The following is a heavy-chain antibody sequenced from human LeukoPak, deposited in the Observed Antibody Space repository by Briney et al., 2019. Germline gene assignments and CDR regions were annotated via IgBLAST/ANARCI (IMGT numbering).Heavy chain of an antibody. D-gene: IGHD1-1*01. CDR1: GGSISSYY. CDR2: IYTSGST. J-gene: IGHJ6*03. V-gene: IGHV4-4*07. CDR3: ARDEAGWNDGRYYYYMDV. Sequence: SETLSLTCTVSGGSISSYYWSWIRQPAGKGLEWIGRIYTSGSTNYNPSLKSRVTMSVDTSKNQFSLKLSSVTAADTAVYYCARDEAGWNDGRYYYYMDVWGKGTTVTISS.